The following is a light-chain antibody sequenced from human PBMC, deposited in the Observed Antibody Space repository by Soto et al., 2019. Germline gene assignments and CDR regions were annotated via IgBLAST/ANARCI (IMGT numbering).Light chain of an antibody. CDR1: QGISGY. CDR2: GAS. J-gene: IGKJ5*01. Sequence: DIQLTQSPSFLSASVGDRVTITCRASQGISGYLAWFQQKPGRAPNLLIYGASTLQSGVPSRFSGSGSGTDFTLTISNLQPEDFATYYCQQLNAYPLTFGQGTRLEI. CDR3: QQLNAYPLT. V-gene: IGKV1-9*01.